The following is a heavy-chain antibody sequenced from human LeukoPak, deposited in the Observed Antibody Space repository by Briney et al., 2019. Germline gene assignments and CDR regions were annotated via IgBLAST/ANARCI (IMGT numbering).Heavy chain of an antibody. V-gene: IGHV3-9*01. J-gene: IGHJ4*02. CDR3: AKTYGSGSYLGYFDY. CDR2: ISWNSGNI. D-gene: IGHD3-10*01. CDR1: GFTFDDYA. Sequence: GGSLRLSCAASGFTFDDYAMHWVRQAPGKGLEWVSGISWNSGNIGYADSVKGRFTISRDNAKNSLYLQMNSLRAEDTALYYCAKTYGSGSYLGYFDYWGQGTLVTVSS.